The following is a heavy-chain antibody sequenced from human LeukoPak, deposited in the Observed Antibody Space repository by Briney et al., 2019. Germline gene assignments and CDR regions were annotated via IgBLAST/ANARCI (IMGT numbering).Heavy chain of an antibody. J-gene: IGHJ3*02. CDR1: GGSISSYY. V-gene: IGHV4-59*01. CDR3: ARDSLLYYYVSSGYISHAFDI. CDR2: IYYSGST. Sequence: PSETLSLTCTVSGGSISSYYWSWIRQPPGKGLEWIGYIYYSGSTNYNPSLKSRVTISVDTSKNQFSLKLSSVTAADTAVYYCARDSLLYYYVSSGYISHAFDIWGQGTMVTVSS. D-gene: IGHD3-22*01.